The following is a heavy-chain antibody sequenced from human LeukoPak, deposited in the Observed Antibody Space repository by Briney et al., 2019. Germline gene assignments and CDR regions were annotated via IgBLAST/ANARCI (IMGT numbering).Heavy chain of an antibody. D-gene: IGHD6-19*01. J-gene: IGHJ4*02. CDR2: IYYSGST. CDR1: GGSISSSSYY. Sequence: SETLSLTCTVSGGSISSSSYYWGWIRQPPGKGLEWIGSIYYSGSTYYNPSLKSRVTISVDTSKNQFSLKLSSVTAADTAVYYCARISSGCLDYWGQGTLVTVSS. CDR3: ARISSGCLDY. V-gene: IGHV4-39*01.